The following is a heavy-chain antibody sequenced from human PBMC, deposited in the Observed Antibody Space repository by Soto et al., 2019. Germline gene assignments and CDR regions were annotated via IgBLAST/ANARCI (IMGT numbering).Heavy chain of an antibody. CDR3: ARVTSMVRGVIDNWFDT. CDR1: GGTFSSYA. V-gene: IGHV1-69*01. D-gene: IGHD3-10*01. Sequence: QVPLVQSGAEVKKPGSSVTVSCKASGGTFSSYAIHWVRQAPGQGLEWMGGIIPMYGPAKYAQRFQGRVTITADESTTTVYMELTSLTSQDTAVYSSARVTSMVRGVIDNWFDTWGHGTLVTVSS. J-gene: IGHJ5*01. CDR2: IIPMYGPA.